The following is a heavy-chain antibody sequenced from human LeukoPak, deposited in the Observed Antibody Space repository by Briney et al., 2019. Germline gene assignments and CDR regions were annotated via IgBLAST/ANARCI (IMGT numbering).Heavy chain of an antibody. CDR1: GFSFSSYG. J-gene: IGHJ4*02. CDR2: IRSDGSNK. CDR3: ARILDSAWGELGY. V-gene: IGHV3-30*02. D-gene: IGHD6-19*01. Sequence: GGSLRLSCAGSGFSFSSYGMHWVRQAPGKGLEWMTFIRSDGSNKYYADSVKGRFTISRDNSKNTLYLQMNSLRAEDTAVYYCARILDSAWGELGYWGQGTLVTVSS.